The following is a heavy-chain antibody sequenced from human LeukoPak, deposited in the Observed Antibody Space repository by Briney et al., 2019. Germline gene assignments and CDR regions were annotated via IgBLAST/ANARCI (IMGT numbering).Heavy chain of an antibody. CDR1: GFTFSSYV. Sequence: PGGSLRLSCAASGFTFSSYVMSWVRQVPGQGLEWVSGITGSGATTYYADSVKGRFTVSRDNSKKTLYLQMNSLRAEDTAVYYCAKDFRVGYSGYDFDYWGQGTLVTVSS. CDR3: AKDFRVGYSGYDFDY. J-gene: IGHJ4*02. V-gene: IGHV3-23*01. CDR2: ITGSGATT. D-gene: IGHD5-12*01.